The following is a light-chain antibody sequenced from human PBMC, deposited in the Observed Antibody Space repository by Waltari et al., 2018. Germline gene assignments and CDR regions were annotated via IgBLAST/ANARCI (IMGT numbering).Light chain of an antibody. CDR3: QQYDISPLT. CDR1: QTVRTTY. CDR2: GAS. Sequence: DIVLTQSPGPLSLSPGERAPLSCRASQTVRTTYLAWYQQKPGQAPTLLIYGASSRATGIPDRFSGSGSGTDFSLTISSLEPEDFAVYYCQQYDISPLTFGGGTKVEIK. V-gene: IGKV3-20*01. J-gene: IGKJ4*01.